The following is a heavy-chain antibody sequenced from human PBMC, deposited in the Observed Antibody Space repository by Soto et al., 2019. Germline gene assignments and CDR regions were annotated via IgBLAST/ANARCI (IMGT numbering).Heavy chain of an antibody. J-gene: IGHJ1*01. Sequence: QLQLQESGPGLVKPSETLSLTCTVSGGSISSSSYYWGWIRQPPGKGLEWIGSIYYSGSTYYNPSLKSRVTISVDTSKNQFSLKLSSVTAADTAVYYCARPSIAATPAEYFQHWGQGTLVTVSS. V-gene: IGHV4-39*01. D-gene: IGHD2-15*01. CDR2: IYYSGST. CDR3: ARPSIAATPAEYFQH. CDR1: GGSISSSSYY.